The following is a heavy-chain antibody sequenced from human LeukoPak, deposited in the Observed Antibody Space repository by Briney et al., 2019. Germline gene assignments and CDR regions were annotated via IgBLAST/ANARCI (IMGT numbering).Heavy chain of an antibody. CDR1: GDSVSTNSAT. J-gene: IGHJ5*01. CDR2: TYYRSRWYN. CDR3: ARLVGASWFDS. D-gene: IGHD1-26*01. Sequence: SQTLSLTCAISGDSVSTNSATWTWLRQSPSRGLEWLGRTYYRSRWYNDYAVSMKSRITINPDTSKNQFSLQLNSVTPEDTAVYYCARLVGASWFDSWGQGTLVTVSS. V-gene: IGHV6-1*01.